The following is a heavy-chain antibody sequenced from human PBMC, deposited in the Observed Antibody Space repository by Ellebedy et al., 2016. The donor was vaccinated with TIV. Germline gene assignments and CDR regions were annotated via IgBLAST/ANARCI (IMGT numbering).Heavy chain of an antibody. CDR2: IDPKDSST. J-gene: IGHJ4*02. CDR3: ARYDDYDEFDV. Sequence: GESLKISCQASGYYFTSYWSSWVRQMPGKGLEWMGRIDPKDSSTNYSPSFQGHVTISADRAITTAFLHWSSLQASDSAMYFCARYDDYDEFDVWGQGTLVIVSS. V-gene: IGHV5-10-1*01. D-gene: IGHD4-17*01. CDR1: GYYFTSYW.